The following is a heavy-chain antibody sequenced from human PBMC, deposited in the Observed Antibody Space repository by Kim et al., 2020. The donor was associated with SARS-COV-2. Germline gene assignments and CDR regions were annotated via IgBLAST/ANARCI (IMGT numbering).Heavy chain of an antibody. J-gene: IGHJ6*02. CDR3: ARENLFDDFWSGLWYYYYGMDV. CDR2: INAGNGNT. Sequence: ASVKVSCKASGYTFTSYAMHWVRQAPGQRLEWMGWINAGNGNTKYSQKFQGRVTITKDTSASTAYMELSSLRSEDTAVYYCARENLFDDFWSGLWYYYYGMDVWGQGTTVTVSS. D-gene: IGHD3-3*01. V-gene: IGHV1-3*01. CDR1: GYTFTSYA.